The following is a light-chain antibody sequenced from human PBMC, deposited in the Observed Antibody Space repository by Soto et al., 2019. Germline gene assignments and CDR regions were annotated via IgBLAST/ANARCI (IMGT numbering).Light chain of an antibody. CDR3: CSYAGSYTV. Sequence: QSVLTQPRSVSGSPGQSVTISCTGTSSDVGGYNYVFWYQQHPGKAPKLMIYDVSKRPSGVPDRFSGSKSGNTASLTISGLQAEDEADYYCCSYAGSYTVFGGGTKLTVL. CDR1: SSDVGGYNY. V-gene: IGLV2-11*01. J-gene: IGLJ3*02. CDR2: DVS.